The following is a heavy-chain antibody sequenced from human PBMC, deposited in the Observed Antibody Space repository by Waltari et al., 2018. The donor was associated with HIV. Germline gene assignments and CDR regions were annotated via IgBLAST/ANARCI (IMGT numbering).Heavy chain of an antibody. J-gene: IGHJ3*02. CDR2: ISYAGSTN. V-gene: IGHV3-30*01. D-gene: IGHD3-16*01. Sequence: QVQLVESGGGVVQSGRSLRLSCAASGFTFSSYAMHWVRQAPGQGRGWGWFISYAGSTNNNPESVRGRFTSPRENSKNTLYLKWDTLRAEDRGVVSGAGDHSRWGGRGGGGAFDIWGQGTMVTVSS. CDR3: AGDHSRWGGRGGGGAFDI. CDR1: GFTFSSYA.